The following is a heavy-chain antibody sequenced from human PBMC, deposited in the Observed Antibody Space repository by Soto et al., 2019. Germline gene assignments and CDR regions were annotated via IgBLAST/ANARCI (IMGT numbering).Heavy chain of an antibody. CDR1: GYSFTGYY. CDR2: INPNSGGT. J-gene: IGHJ4*02. V-gene: IGHV1-2*02. CDR3: ARSASGELPDY. Sequence: ASGKVSCKAAGYSFTGYYMHWVRQAPGQGLEWMGWINPNSGGTNYAQKFQGRVTMTRDTSISTAYMELSRLRSDDTAVYYCARSASGELPDYWGQGPLVTVSP. D-gene: IGHD2-15*01.